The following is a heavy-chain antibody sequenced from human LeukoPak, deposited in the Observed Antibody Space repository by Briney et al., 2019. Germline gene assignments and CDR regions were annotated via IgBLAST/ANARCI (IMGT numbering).Heavy chain of an antibody. V-gene: IGHV5-51*01. Sequence: GASLKISCKGSGSSFTSYWIGWVRQMPGKGLEWMGIIYPGDSDTRYSPSFQGQVTISADKSISTAYLQWSSLKASDTAMYYCVRRKDSYGYPTFDYWGQGTLVTVSS. D-gene: IGHD5-18*01. CDR2: IYPGDSDT. CDR1: GSSFTSYW. CDR3: VRRKDSYGYPTFDY. J-gene: IGHJ4*02.